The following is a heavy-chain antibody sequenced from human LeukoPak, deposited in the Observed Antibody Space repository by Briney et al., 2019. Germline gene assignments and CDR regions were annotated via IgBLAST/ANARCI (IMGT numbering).Heavy chain of an antibody. D-gene: IGHD7-27*01. Sequence: GGSLRLSCVASGFMFNKYGMSWVRQAPGKGLEWVSVISGGGGRTYYGDSVKGRFTISRDNSKNTVYLQMNSLRAEDTAVYYCAKDGGLWVSAHWGDSWGRGTLVTVSS. V-gene: IGHV3-23*01. CDR2: ISGGGGRT. J-gene: IGHJ4*02. CDR3: AKDGGLWVSAHWGDS. CDR1: GFMFNKYG.